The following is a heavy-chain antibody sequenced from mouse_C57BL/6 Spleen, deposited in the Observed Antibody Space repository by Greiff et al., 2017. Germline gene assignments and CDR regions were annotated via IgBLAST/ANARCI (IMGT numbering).Heavy chain of an antibody. CDR2: IDPSDSET. D-gene: IGHD1-1*01. Sequence: QLQQPGAELVRPGSSVKLSCKASGYTFTSYWMHWVKQRPIQGLEWIGNIDPSDSETHYNQKFKDKATLTVDKSSSTAYMQLSSLTSEDSAVYYCASRYYGSSPYAMDYWGQGTSVTVSS. CDR3: ASRYYGSSPYAMDY. V-gene: IGHV1-52*01. CDR1: GYTFTSYW. J-gene: IGHJ4*01.